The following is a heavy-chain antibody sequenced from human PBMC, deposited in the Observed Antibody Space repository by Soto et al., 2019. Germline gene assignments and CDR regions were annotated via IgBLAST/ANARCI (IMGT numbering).Heavy chain of an antibody. CDR3: TRVGRWGYYDYVWGSYRPSDY. J-gene: IGHJ4*02. D-gene: IGHD3-16*02. CDR1: GFTFGDYA. Sequence: GGSLRLSCTASGFTFGDYAMSWFRQAPGKGLEWVGFIRSKAYGGTTEYAAAVKGRFTISRDDSKSIAYLQMNSLKTEDTAVYYCTRVGRWGYYDYVWGSYRPSDYWGQGTLVTVSS. CDR2: IRSKAYGGTT. V-gene: IGHV3-49*03.